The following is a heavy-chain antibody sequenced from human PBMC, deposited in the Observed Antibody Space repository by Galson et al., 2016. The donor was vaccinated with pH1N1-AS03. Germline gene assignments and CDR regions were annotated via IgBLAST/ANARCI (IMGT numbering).Heavy chain of an antibody. CDR3: ALPNSWGNAFEI. CDR2: IYWDDAE. Sequence: PALVKPTQTLTLTCSLSGVSVPPSGLAVGWFRLPPGKALEWLALIYWDDAERFSPSLRNRLTITKDTSRNQAVLTVTNVDPLDTATYFCALPNSWGNAFEIWGPGTMVTVAS. J-gene: IGHJ3*02. D-gene: IGHD3-16*01. V-gene: IGHV2-5*02. CDR1: GVSVPPSGLA.